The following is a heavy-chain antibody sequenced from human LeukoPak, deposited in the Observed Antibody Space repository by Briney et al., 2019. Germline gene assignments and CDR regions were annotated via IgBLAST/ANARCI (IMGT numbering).Heavy chain of an antibody. CDR3: ARSGVDYGDYYYMDV. D-gene: IGHD4-17*01. CDR1: GFTFSSYG. Sequence: PGRSLRLSCAASGFTFSSYGMHWVRQAPGKGLEWVAVIWYDGSNKYYADSVKGRFTISRDNSKNTLYLQMNSLRAEDTAVYYCARSGVDYGDYYYMDVWGKGTTVTVSS. V-gene: IGHV3-33*01. J-gene: IGHJ6*03. CDR2: IWYDGSNK.